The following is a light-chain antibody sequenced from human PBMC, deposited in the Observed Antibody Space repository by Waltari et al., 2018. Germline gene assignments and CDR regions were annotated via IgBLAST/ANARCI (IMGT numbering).Light chain of an antibody. J-gene: IGKJ1*01. CDR3: QQSYTTPRTYKNPRT. CDR1: ESIGNR. V-gene: IGKV1-39*01. CDR2: AAS. Sequence: DIQLTQSPSSLSASVGDRSSITCRASESIGNRLNWYQQRPGKAPKLLIYAASTLQSGVPSRFTGSGSGTDFTLTISSLQPEDFATYYCQQSYTTPRTYKNPRTFGQGTQVEIK.